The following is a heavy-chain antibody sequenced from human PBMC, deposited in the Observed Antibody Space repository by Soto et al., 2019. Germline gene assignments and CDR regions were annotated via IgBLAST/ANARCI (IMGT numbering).Heavy chain of an antibody. V-gene: IGHV5-51*01. Sequence: EVQLVQSGAEVRKPGESLKIYCKGSGYSFTSYWIAWVRQMPGKGLEWVGIIYPGDSDTRYSPSFQGHVTISADKSISTAYLQWSSLKASDTAKYYCARLKVGIGASDDTESICGMDVWGQGITVTVSS. J-gene: IGHJ6*02. CDR2: IYPGDSDT. CDR3: ARLKVGIGASDDTESICGMDV. D-gene: IGHD1-1*01. CDR1: GYSFTSYW.